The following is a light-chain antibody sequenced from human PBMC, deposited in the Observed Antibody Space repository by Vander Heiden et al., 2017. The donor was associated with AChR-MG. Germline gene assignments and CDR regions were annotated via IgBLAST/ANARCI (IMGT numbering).Light chain of an antibody. J-gene: IGLJ3*02. CDR2: DVS. V-gene: IGLV2-14*01. Sequence: QSALTQPASVSGSPGQSITISCTGTSSDVGGYNDVSWYQQHPGKAPKLMMYDVSNRPSGVSNRFSGSKSGNTASLTISGLQAEDEADYYCSSYKSSSTFWVFGGGTKLTVL. CDR3: SSYKSSSTFWV. CDR1: SSDVGGYND.